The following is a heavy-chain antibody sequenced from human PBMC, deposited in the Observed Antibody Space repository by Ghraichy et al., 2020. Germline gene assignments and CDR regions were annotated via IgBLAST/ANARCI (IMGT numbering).Heavy chain of an antibody. D-gene: IGHD1-7*01. Sequence: SETPSLTCTVSGGSISSYYWSWIRQPPGKGLEWIGYIYYSGSTNYNPSLKSRVTISVDTSKNQFSLKLSSVTAADTAVYYCARSLNWSYVVPSTDDYFYYCIDVWRQGTTVTDSS. V-gene: IGHV4-59*01. CDR1: GGSISSYY. CDR3: ARSLNWSYVVPSTDDYFYYCIDV. J-gene: IGHJ6*02. CDR2: IYYSGST.